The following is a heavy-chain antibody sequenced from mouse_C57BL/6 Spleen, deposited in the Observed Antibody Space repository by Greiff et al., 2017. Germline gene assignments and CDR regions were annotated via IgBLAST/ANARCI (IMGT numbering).Heavy chain of an antibody. J-gene: IGHJ1*03. CDR3: ASGRYYGSSWYFDV. CDR2: ISDGGSYT. Sequence: EVQLVESGGGLVKPGGSLKLSCAASGFTFSSYAMSWVRQTPEKRLEWVATISDGGSYTYYPDNVKGRFTISRDNAKNNLYLQMSHLKSEDTAMYYCASGRYYGSSWYFDVWGTGTTVTVSS. CDR1: GFTFSSYA. V-gene: IGHV5-4*01. D-gene: IGHD1-1*01.